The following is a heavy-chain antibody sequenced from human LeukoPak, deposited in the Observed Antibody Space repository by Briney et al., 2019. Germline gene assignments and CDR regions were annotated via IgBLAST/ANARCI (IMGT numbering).Heavy chain of an antibody. D-gene: IGHD2-15*01. CDR1: GYSFTSYW. V-gene: IGHV5-51*01. J-gene: IGHJ1*01. CDR2: IYPGDSDT. CDR3: ARGTLGRPTHGDFQH. Sequence: GESLKISCKGSGYSFTSYWIGWVLQMPGKGLEWMGIIYPGDSDTRYSPSFQGQVTVSADKSISTAYLQWSSLKASDTAMYYCARGTLGRPTHGDFQHRGQGTLVTVSS.